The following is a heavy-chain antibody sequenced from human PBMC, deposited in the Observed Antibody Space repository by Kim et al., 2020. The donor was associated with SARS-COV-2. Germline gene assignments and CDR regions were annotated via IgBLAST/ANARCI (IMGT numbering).Heavy chain of an antibody. CDR2: ISWDGGST. CDR1: GFTFDDYT. D-gene: IGHD6-13*01. Sequence: GGSLRLSCAASGFTFDDYTMHWVRQAPGKGLEWVSLISWDGGSTYYADSVKGRFTISRDNSKNSLYLQMNSLRTEDTALYYCAKDIAAGFGPDAFDIWGQGTMVTVSS. V-gene: IGHV3-43*01. CDR3: AKDIAAGFGPDAFDI. J-gene: IGHJ3*02.